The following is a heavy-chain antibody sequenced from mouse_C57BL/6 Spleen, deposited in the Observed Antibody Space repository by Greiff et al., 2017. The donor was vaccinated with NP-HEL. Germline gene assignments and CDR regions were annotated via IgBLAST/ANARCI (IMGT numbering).Heavy chain of an antibody. CDR2: IYPGDGDT. CDR1: GYAFSSYW. J-gene: IGHJ4*01. Sequence: VKLQESGAELVKPGASVKISCKASGYAFSSYWMNWVKQRPGKGLEWIGQIYPGDGDTNYNGKFKGKATLTADKSSSTAYMQLSSLTSEDSAVYCCASYPDYYGSSSYAMDYWGQGTSVTVSS. V-gene: IGHV1-80*01. D-gene: IGHD1-1*01. CDR3: ASYPDYYGSSSYAMDY.